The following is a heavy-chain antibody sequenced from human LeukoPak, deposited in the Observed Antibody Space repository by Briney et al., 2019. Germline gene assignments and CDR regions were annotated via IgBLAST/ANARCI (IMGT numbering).Heavy chain of an antibody. CDR3: ARDRWDYYGSGSYYIGIDY. D-gene: IGHD3-10*01. CDR2: ISAYNGNT. CDR1: GYTFTSYG. J-gene: IGHJ4*02. Sequence: ASVKVSCKASGYTFTSYGISWVRQAPGQGLEWMGWISAYNGNTNYAQKLQGRVTMTTDTSTSTAYMELRSLRSDDTAVYYCARDRWDYYGSGSYYIGIDYWGQGTLVTVSS. V-gene: IGHV1-18*01.